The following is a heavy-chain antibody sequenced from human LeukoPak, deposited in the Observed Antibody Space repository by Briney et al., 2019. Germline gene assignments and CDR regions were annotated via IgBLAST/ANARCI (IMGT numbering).Heavy chain of an antibody. J-gene: IGHJ4*02. D-gene: IGHD3-10*01. CDR1: GLTFSSYG. CDR2: IXYDGSNK. Sequence: PGGSLRLSCAASGLTFSSYGMHWVRQAPGKGLEWVAXIXYDGSNKYYADSVKGRFTISRDDSKNTLYLQMNSLRAEDTAVYYCARDYYGSGSYPLYYFDYWGQGTLVTVSS. V-gene: IGHV3-33*01. CDR3: ARDYYGSGSYPLYYFDY.